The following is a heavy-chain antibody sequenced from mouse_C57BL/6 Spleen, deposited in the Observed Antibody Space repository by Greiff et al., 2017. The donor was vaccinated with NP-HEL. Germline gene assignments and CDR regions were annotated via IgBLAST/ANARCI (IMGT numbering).Heavy chain of an antibody. J-gene: IGHJ3*01. CDR3: ADRQLRLPFAY. CDR2: INPYNGGT. D-gene: IGHD3-2*02. V-gene: IGHV1-19*01. CDR1: GYTFTDYY. Sequence: VQLQQSGPVLVKPGASVKMSCKASGYTFTDYYMNWVKQSHGKSLEWIGVINPYNGGTSYNQKFKGKATLTVDKSSSTAYMELNSLTSEDSAVYYCADRQLRLPFAYWGQGTLVTVSA.